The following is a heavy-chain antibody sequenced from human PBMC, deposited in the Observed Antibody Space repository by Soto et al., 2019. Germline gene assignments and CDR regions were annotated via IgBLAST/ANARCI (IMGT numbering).Heavy chain of an antibody. CDR1: GYTFTSYD. J-gene: IGHJ6*02. Sequence: QVQLVQSGAEVKKPGASVKVSCKASGYTFTSYDINWVRQATGQGLEWMGWMNPNSGNTGYAQKFQGRVTMTRNTSISTAYMELSSLRSDDTAVYYCARDGGAPPATYYYYGMDVWGQGTTVTVSS. V-gene: IGHV1-8*01. CDR2: MNPNSGNT. CDR3: ARDGGAPPATYYYYGMDV. D-gene: IGHD4-17*01.